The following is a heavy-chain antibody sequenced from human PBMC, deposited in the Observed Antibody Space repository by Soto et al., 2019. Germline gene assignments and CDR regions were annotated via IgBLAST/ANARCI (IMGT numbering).Heavy chain of an antibody. V-gene: IGHV1-18*01. D-gene: IGHD1-26*01. CDR2: ISPYNGNT. CDR1: GYTFTTYG. CDR3: AGGGSYYEDVIHGALDI. J-gene: IGHJ3*02. Sequence: QVQLVQSGAEVRKPGASVKVSCKASGYTFTTYGISWVRQAPGQGLEWMGWISPYNGNTNYAQKLQGRVTMTTDTSTSTAYMELRSLRSDDTAVYYCAGGGSYYEDVIHGALDIWGQGTMVTVSS.